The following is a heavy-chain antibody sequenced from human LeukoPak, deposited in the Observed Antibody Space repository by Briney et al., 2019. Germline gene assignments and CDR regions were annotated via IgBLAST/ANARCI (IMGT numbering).Heavy chain of an antibody. J-gene: IGHJ4*02. CDR1: GYTFTNYY. Sequence: ASVKVSCKASGYTFTNYYMYWVRQAPGQGLEWMGIINPSGGSTFYAQKFQGRVTMTRDTSTSTVYMELSSLRSGDTAVYYCARVNSGVTDCWGQGSLVTVSS. D-gene: IGHD5-12*01. CDR3: ARVNSGVTDC. V-gene: IGHV1-46*01. CDR2: INPSGGST.